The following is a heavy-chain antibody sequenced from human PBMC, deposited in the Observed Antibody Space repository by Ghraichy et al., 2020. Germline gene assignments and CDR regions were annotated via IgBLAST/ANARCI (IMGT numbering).Heavy chain of an antibody. Sequence: GGSLRLSCAASGFTFSSYVLSWVRQAPGKGLEWVSAISGSGGDTYYPDSVKGRFTISRDKSKNTLYLQMNSLRAEDTAVYFCAKGILPWTRTISYYYNVINVWSQGTTVTVSS. CDR1: GFTFSSYV. J-gene: IGHJ6*02. CDR3: AKGILPWTRTISYYYNVINV. D-gene: IGHD1/OR15-1a*01. CDR2: ISGSGGDT. V-gene: IGHV3-23*01.